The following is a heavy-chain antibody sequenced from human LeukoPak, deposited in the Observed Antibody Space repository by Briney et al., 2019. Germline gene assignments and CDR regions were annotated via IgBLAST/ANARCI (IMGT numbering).Heavy chain of an antibody. D-gene: IGHD2-2*01. J-gene: IGHJ5*02. CDR2: MNPNNGNT. V-gene: IGHV1-8*01. Sequence: ASVKVSCKASAYTFTSYDINWVRQATGQGLEWMGWMNPNNGNTGYAQKFQGRVTMTRNTSISTAYMELSSLRSEDTAVYYCARHHESRYCSSTSCPTGWFDPWGQGTLVTVSS. CDR3: ARHHESRYCSSTSCPTGWFDP. CDR1: AYTFTSYD.